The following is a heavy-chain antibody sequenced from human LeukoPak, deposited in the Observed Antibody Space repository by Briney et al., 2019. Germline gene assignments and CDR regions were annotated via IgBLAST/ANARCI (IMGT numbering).Heavy chain of an antibody. J-gene: IGHJ4*02. D-gene: IGHD4-23*01. CDR1: GFTFSNAW. V-gene: IGHV3-15*01. CDR3: NTWTSSGNSLFDH. CDR2: IKSKTDGGTT. Sequence: TSGGSLRLSCAASGFTFSNAWMSWVRQAPGKGLEWVGRIKSKTDGGTTDYAAPVKGRFTISRDDSRNTLYLQMNSLETEDTAVYYCNTWTSSGNSLFDHWGLGTLVTVSS.